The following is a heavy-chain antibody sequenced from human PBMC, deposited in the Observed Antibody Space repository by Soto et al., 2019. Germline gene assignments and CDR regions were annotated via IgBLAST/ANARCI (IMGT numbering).Heavy chain of an antibody. J-gene: IGHJ5*02. D-gene: IGHD2-8*02. CDR3: ATVDRSVALVGWFDP. CDR1: GGTFSSYV. V-gene: IGHV1-69*01. CDR2: IFPVSGTA. Sequence: QVHLEQSGPEVKKPGSSVKVSCKFSGGTFSSYVIIWVRQAPGQGLEWMGGIFPVSGTANYAQKFQGRVTISADAATNTAYMELSSVRFDDTAVYYCATVDRSVALVGWFDPWGQGTLVTVSS.